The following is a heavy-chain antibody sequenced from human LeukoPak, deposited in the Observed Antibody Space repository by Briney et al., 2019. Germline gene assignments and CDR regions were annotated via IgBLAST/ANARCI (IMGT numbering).Heavy chain of an antibody. CDR3: ARTGSYYQTDY. V-gene: IGHV4-31*03. D-gene: IGHD3-10*01. CDR1: VSSISSGCYY. Sequence: SATLSLTCTVSVSSISSGCYYWSWIRQHPGKGLEWIGYIYYSGSTCYNPSLKSRVSISLDTSQNQFFLKLNSVTAADTAVFFCARTGSYYQTDYWGQGTLVTVSS. J-gene: IGHJ4*02. CDR2: IYYSGST.